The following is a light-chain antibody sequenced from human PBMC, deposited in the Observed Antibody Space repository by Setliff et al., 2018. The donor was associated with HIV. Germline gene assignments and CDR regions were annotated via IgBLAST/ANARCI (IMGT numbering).Light chain of an antibody. Sequence: QSALAQPRSVSGSPGQSVTISCTGTSSDVGGYNYVSWYHQHPGKAPKLMISDVSKRPSGVPDRFSGSKSGNTASLTISGLQAEDEADYYCCSYAGNAYVFGDGTKVTVL. J-gene: IGLJ1*01. V-gene: IGLV2-11*01. CDR3: CSYAGNAYV. CDR2: DVS. CDR1: SSDVGGYNY.